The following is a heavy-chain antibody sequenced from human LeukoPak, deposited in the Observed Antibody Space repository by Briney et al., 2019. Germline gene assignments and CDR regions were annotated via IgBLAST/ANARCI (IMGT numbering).Heavy chain of an antibody. CDR2: IYYSGST. V-gene: IGHV4-59*01. D-gene: IGHD3-10*01. Sequence: SETLSLTCGVYGGSFSAYYWSWIRQPPGKGLEWIGYIYYSGSTNYNPSLKSRVTISVDTSKNQFSLKLTSVTAADTAVYYCARVSSSDDYYFNYYYMDVWGKGTTVTVSS. CDR1: GGSFSAYY. J-gene: IGHJ6*03. CDR3: ARVSSSDDYYFNYYYMDV.